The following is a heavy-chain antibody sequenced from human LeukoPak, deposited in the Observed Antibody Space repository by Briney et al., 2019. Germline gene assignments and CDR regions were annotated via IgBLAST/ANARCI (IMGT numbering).Heavy chain of an antibody. CDR1: GFIFSNYW. Sequence: PGGSLRLSCAASGFIFSNYWMHWVRQAPGKGLVWVSHINSDESGTFYADSVKGRFTISRDNSKNTLYLQMNSLRAEDTAVYYCARDDYYDSSGSHDYWGQGTLVTVSS. CDR2: INSDESGT. V-gene: IGHV3-74*01. D-gene: IGHD3-22*01. CDR3: ARDDYYDSSGSHDY. J-gene: IGHJ4*02.